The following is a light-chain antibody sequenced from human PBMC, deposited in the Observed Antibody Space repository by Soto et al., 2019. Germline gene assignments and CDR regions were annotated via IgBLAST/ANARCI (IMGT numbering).Light chain of an antibody. Sequence: DIQMTQSPSSLSASVGDRVTITCRASQTISNYLNWYQQKPGKAPKLLIYAASSLQFGVPSRFSGSGSGTDFTLTISILQPEDFATYYCQQSYSTLMYTFGQGTKVEIK. J-gene: IGKJ2*01. CDR1: QTISNY. V-gene: IGKV1-39*01. CDR2: AAS. CDR3: QQSYSTLMYT.